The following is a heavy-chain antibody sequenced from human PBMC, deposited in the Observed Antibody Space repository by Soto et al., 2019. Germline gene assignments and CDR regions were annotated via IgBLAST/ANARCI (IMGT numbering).Heavy chain of an antibody. V-gene: IGHV1-3*04. CDR2: INTGNGNT. D-gene: IGHD4-17*01. CDR1: GYTFTTYA. CDR3: ANKTVVDGFEI. Sequence: ASVKVSCKASGYTFTTYAMHWVRQAPGQRLEWMGWINTGNGNTEYLQKFQGRVTITRDTSASTVYMELSSLRSEDTAVHYCANKTVVDGFEIWGQGTMVTVSS. J-gene: IGHJ3*02.